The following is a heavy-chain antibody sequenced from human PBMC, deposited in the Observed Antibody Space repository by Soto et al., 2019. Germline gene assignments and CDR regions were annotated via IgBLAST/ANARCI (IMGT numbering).Heavy chain of an antibody. Sequence: KTSETLSLTCTVSGGSISSYYWSWIRQPPGKGLEWIGYIYYSGSTNYNPSLKSRVTISVDTSKNQFSLKLSSVTAADTAVYYCARSPDTISFYFDYWGQGTLVTVSS. J-gene: IGHJ4*02. CDR3: ARSPDTISFYFDY. CDR2: IYYSGST. CDR1: GGSISSYY. D-gene: IGHD3-3*01. V-gene: IGHV4-59*01.